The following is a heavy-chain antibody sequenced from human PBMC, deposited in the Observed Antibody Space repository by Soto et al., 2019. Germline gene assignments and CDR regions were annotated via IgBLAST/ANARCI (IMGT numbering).Heavy chain of an antibody. J-gene: IGHJ1*01. CDR3: AKVVVVASNYFQR. CDR2: ISYAGIGK. V-gene: IGHV3-30*18. D-gene: IGHD2-15*01. Sequence: QVQLVESGGGVVQPGRSLRLSCAASGFTFSSYGMHWVRQAPGKGLEWVAVISYAGIGKYYADSVKGRFTISRDNCNNALSLARDSLRAEDTAVYYCAKVVVVASNYFQRWCQGTLVTVSS. CDR1: GFTFSSYG.